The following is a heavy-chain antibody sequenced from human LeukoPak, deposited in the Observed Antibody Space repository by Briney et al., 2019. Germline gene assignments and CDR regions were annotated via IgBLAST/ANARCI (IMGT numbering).Heavy chain of an antibody. D-gene: IGHD3-3*02. CDR1: GGTFSSSP. CDR3: ARDPSHLPYYYYGMDV. J-gene: IGHJ6*02. Sequence: SVKVSCKASGGTFSSSPISWVRQAPGQGLEWMGGTIPFFGTTIYAQKFQGRVTITADESTRTAYMELSSLRSEDTAVYYCARDPSHLPYYYYGMDVWGQGTTVTVSS. V-gene: IGHV1-69*13. CDR2: TIPFFGTT.